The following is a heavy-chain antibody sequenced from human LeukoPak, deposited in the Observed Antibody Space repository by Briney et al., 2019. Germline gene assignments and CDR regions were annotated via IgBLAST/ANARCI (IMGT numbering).Heavy chain of an antibody. J-gene: IGHJ4*02. CDR3: ATHPGGLQSGFDN. CDR1: GYSFTSYW. CDR2: IHPGDSDT. Sequence: GESLKISCKGSGYSFTSYWIGWVRQMPGKGLEYMGIIHPGDSDTRYSPSFQGQVTISVDRSSSTAYIQWSRLKASNTAMYYCATHPGGLQSGFDNWGQGTLVTVSS. D-gene: IGHD5-24*01. V-gene: IGHV5-51*01.